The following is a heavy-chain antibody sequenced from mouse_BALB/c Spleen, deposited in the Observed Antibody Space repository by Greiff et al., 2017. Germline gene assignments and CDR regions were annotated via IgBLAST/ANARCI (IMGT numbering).Heavy chain of an antibody. D-gene: IGHD2-10*02. J-gene: IGHJ4*01. CDR3: AREKYGNYDYAMDY. CDR2: IWAGGST. CDR1: GFSLTSYG. V-gene: IGHV2-9*02. Sequence: VMLVESGPGLVAPSQSLSITCTVSGFSLTSYGVHWVRQPPGKGLEWLGVIWAGGSTNYNSALMSRLSISKDNSKSQVFLKMNSLQTDDTAMYYCAREKYGNYDYAMDYWGQGTSVTVSS.